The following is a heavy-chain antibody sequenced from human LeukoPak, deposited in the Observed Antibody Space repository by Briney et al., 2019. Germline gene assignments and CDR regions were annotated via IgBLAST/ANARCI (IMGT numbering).Heavy chain of an antibody. CDR1: GFTFSSYA. CDR3: AKKRCYGNIDS. V-gene: IGHV3-23*01. J-gene: IGHJ4*02. Sequence: PGGSLRLSCAASGFTFSSYAMSWVRQAPGKGLEGVSAISGTGGNTYYADSVKGRFTISRDNSKNTLYLQMHSLRAQDTAVYYCAKKRCYGNIDSWGQGTLVTVS. CDR2: ISGTGGNT. D-gene: IGHD2-15*01.